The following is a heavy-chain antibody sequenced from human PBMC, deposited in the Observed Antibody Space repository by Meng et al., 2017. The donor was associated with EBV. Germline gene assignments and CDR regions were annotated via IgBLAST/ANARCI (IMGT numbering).Heavy chain of an antibody. Sequence: VQRGRPWAEGKKPGAPVKVSCTASGYTFTSDGISWVRQAPGQGLEWMGWISAYNGNTNYAQKLQGRVTMTTDTSTSTAYMELRSLRSDDTAVYYCARETSGYDFNWFDPWGQGTLVTVSS. CDR1: GYTFTSDG. D-gene: IGHD5-12*01. V-gene: IGHV1-18*01. J-gene: IGHJ5*02. CDR2: ISAYNGNT. CDR3: ARETSGYDFNWFDP.